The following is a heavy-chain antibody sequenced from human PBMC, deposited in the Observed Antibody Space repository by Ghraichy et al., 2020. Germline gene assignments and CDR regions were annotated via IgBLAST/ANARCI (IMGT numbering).Heavy chain of an antibody. CDR2: IYQSGAT. CDR3: ARAPYDDDGFYDDGFDV. CDR1: GGSISSGSFS. Sequence: SETLSLTCAVSGGSISSGSFSWSWIRQPPGKGLEWIGYIYQSGATYYNPSLKSRVTISLDDSRNQFSLTLSSVTAADTAVYYCARAPYDDDGFYDDGFDVWGQGIMFT. J-gene: IGHJ3*01. V-gene: IGHV4-30-2*01. D-gene: IGHD3-22*01.